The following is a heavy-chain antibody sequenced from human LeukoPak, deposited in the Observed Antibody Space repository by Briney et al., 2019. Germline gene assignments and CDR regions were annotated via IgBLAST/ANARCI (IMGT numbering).Heavy chain of an antibody. V-gene: IGHV3-30-3*01. CDR1: GFTFSSYA. J-gene: IGHJ5*02. CDR3: GRDLTP. CDR2: ISYDGSNK. Sequence: GGSLRLSCAASGFTFSSYAMHWVRQAPGKGLEWVAVISYDGSNKYYADSVKGRFTISRDNSKNTLYLQMNSLRAEDTAVYYCGRDLTPWGQGTLVTVSS.